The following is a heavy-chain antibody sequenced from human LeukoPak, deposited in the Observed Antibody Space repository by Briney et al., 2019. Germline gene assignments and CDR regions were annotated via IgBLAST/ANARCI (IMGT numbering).Heavy chain of an antibody. CDR2: ISYDGSNK. CDR1: GFTFSSYA. V-gene: IGHV3-30-3*01. Sequence: GGSLRLSCAASGFTFSSYAMHWVRQAPGKGLEGVAVISYDGSNKYYADSVKGRFTISRDNSKNTLYLQMNSLRAEDTAVYYCAREVTTAYYFDYWGQGTLVTVSS. D-gene: IGHD4-17*01. CDR3: AREVTTAYYFDY. J-gene: IGHJ4*02.